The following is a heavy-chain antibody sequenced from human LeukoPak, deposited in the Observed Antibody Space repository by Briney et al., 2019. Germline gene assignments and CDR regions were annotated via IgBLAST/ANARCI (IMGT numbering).Heavy chain of an antibody. CDR2: VSAYDATA. CDR1: GYTFTRYG. Sequence: GASLKVSCAASGYTFTRYGITWVRQAPGHGLERRGWVSAYDATANSAQKLQGRVTMTTDTSARTAYMELRSLRSDDTAVYYCARVPPAYYYDSSGYCFDYWSQGTLVTVSS. CDR3: ARVPPAYYYDSSGYCFDY. V-gene: IGHV1-18*01. J-gene: IGHJ4*02. D-gene: IGHD3-22*01.